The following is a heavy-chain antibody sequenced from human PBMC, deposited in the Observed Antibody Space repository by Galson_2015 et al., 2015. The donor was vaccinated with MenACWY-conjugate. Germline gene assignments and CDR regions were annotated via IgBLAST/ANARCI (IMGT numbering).Heavy chain of an antibody. CDR1: GGSISSSSYY. CDR3: ARDREKITMVRGGLDY. D-gene: IGHD3-10*01. CDR2: IYYSGST. Sequence: SETLSLTCTVSGGSISSSSYYWGWIRQPPGKGLEWIGSIYYSGSTYYNPSPKSRVTISVDTSKNQFSLKLSSVTAADTAVYYCARDREKITMVRGGLDYWGQGTLVTVSS. J-gene: IGHJ4*02. V-gene: IGHV4-39*07.